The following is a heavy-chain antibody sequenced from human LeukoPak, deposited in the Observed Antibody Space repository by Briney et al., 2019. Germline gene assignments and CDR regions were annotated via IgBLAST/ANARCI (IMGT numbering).Heavy chain of an antibody. CDR2: ISSSSSYI. J-gene: IGHJ4*02. CDR1: GFTFSSYG. V-gene: IGHV3-21*01. Sequence: GGSLRLSCAASGFTFSSYGMNWVRQAPGKGLEWVSSISSSSSYIYYADSVKGRFTISRDNAKNSLHLQMNSLRTEDTAVYYCARDAHYYDSSGYYESEVDYWGQGTLVTVSS. D-gene: IGHD3-22*01. CDR3: ARDAHYYDSSGYYESEVDY.